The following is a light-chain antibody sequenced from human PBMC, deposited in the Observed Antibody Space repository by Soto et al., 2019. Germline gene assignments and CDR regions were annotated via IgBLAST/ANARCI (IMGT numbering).Light chain of an antibody. V-gene: IGKV1-5*03. CDR3: QQYTNYPWT. J-gene: IGKJ1*01. Sequence: DIQMPQSLSTFSASLGYTSPPTGRASQSISYWLAWFQQKPGKAPRLLIYEASRLESGVPSRISGSGSGTEFTLTISSLQPDDFATYYCQQYTNYPWTFGQGTKVDNK. CDR2: EAS. CDR1: QSISYW.